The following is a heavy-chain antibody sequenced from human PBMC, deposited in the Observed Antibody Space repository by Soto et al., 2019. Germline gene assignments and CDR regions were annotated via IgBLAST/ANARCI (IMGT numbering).Heavy chain of an antibody. V-gene: IGHV4-30-4*01. D-gene: IGHD1-7*01. Sequence: VQLQESGPGLVRPSETLALTCTVSGGSVSSGNVYWSWIRQSPGKGLEWIGHIYFNGKAYYSPSLKSRLAISLDTSNNHFSLQLSSVSAADTAVYYCAHDSHGGNTFFDIWGQGAPVTVSS. J-gene: IGHJ4*02. CDR1: GGSVSSGNVY. CDR2: IYFNGKA. CDR3: AHDSHGGNTFFDI.